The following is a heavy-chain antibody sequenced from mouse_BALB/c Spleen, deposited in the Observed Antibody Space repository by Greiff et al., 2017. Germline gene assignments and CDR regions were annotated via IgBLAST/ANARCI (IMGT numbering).Heavy chain of an antibody. Sequence: LQQPGSELVRPGASVKLSCKASGYTFTSYWMHWVKQRHGQGLEWIGNIYPGSGSTNYDEKFKSKGTLTVDTSSSTAYMQLSSLTSEDSAVYYCTRSNYRYDGYYAMDYWGQGTSVTVSS. CDR3: TRSNYRYDGYYAMDY. J-gene: IGHJ4*01. CDR1: GYTFTSYW. D-gene: IGHD2-14*01. V-gene: IGHV1S22*01. CDR2: IYPGSGST.